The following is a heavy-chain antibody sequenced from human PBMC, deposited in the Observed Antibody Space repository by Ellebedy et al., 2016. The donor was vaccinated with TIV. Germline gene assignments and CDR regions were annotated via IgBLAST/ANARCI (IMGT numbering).Heavy chain of an antibody. V-gene: IGHV3-23*01. CDR1: GFTFSSYA. J-gene: IGHJ6*02. CDR3: AKESRYGMDV. CDR2: ISGSGGST. Sequence: GESLKISCAASGFTFSSYAMSWVRQAPGKGLEWVSAISGSGGSTYYADSVKGRFTISRDNSKNTLYLQMNSLRAEDTAVYYCAKESRYGMDVWGQGTTVTVSS.